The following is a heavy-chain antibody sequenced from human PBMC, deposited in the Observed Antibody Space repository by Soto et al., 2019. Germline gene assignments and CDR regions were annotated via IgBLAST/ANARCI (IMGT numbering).Heavy chain of an antibody. V-gene: IGHV4-38-2*02. J-gene: IGHJ4*02. Sequence: SETLSLTCAVSGYSISSGCFWGWIRQPPGKGLEWIANMYHDGNTHYNPSLKSRVTMSLDTSKNQFSLKLNSVTAADTAVYYCARESYSGYHSYDYWGQAILVTGSS. D-gene: IGHD5-12*01. CDR3: ARESYSGYHSYDY. CDR2: MYHDGNT. CDR1: GYSISSGCF.